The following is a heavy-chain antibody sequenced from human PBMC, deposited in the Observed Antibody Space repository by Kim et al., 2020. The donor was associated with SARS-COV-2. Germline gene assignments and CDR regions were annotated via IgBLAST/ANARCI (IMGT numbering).Heavy chain of an antibody. J-gene: IGHJ3*02. V-gene: IGHV4-39*01. CDR3: ARLVPGSWYSFGSNAFDI. CDR2: IYYSGST. D-gene: IGHD6-13*01. CDR1: GGSISSSSYY. Sequence: SETLSLTCTVSGGSISSSSYYWGWIRQPPGKGLEWIGSIYYSGSTYYNPSLKSRVTISVDTSKNQFSLKLSSVTAADTAVYYCARLVPGSWYSFGSNAFDIWGQGTMVTVSS.